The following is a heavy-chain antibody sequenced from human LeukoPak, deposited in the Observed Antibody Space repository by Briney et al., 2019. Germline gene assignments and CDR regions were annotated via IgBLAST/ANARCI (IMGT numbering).Heavy chain of an antibody. J-gene: IGHJ5*02. CDR3: ASKYCSGGSCSNWFDP. D-gene: IGHD2-15*01. CDR2: IYHSGST. V-gene: IGHV4-38-2*02. CDR1: GYSISSGYY. Sequence: SETLSLTCTVSGYSISSGYYWGWIRQPPGKGLEWIGSIYHSGSTYYNPSLKSRVTISVDKSKNQFSLKLSSVTAADTAVYYCASKYCSGGSCSNWFDPWGQGTLVTVSS.